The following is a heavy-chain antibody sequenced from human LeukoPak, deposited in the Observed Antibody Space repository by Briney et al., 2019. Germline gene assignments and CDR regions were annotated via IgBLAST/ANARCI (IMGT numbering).Heavy chain of an antibody. CDR3: VRQRRYRVIDY. V-gene: IGHV4-34*01. J-gene: IGHJ4*02. D-gene: IGHD1-26*01. Sequence: SETLSLTCAVYGGSFSSYYWSWIRQPPGKGLELIGEVNHSGSTNYNPSLESRVTISVDTSKNQFSLKLSSVTAADTAVYYCVRQRRYRVIDYWGQGTLVTVSS. CDR1: GGSFSSYY. CDR2: VNHSGST.